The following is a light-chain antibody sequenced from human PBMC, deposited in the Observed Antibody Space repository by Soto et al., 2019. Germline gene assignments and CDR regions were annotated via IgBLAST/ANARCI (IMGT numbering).Light chain of an antibody. V-gene: IGKV1-39*01. CDR1: PSIGTY. CDR3: QQSYVIPIT. CDR2: AAS. Sequence: DIQMTQSPSSLSASVGDRVTITCRASPSIGTYLNWYQHKVGKAPKLLIYAASSLQGGVPSRFSGSGSGTEFTLTINSLQPEDFATSFCQQSYVIPITFGQGTRLEIK. J-gene: IGKJ5*01.